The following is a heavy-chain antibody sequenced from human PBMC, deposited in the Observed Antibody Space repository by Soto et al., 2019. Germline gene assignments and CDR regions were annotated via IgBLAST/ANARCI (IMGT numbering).Heavy chain of an antibody. J-gene: IGHJ5*02. CDR1: GGSISSSSYY. Sequence: SETLSLTCTVSGGSISSSSYYWGWIRQPPGKGLEWIGSIYYSGSTYYNPSLKSRVTISVDTSKNQFSLKLSSVTAADTAVYYCARHYSSSSPHHFRYNWFDPWGQGTLVTVSS. CDR2: IYYSGST. CDR3: ARHYSSSSPHHFRYNWFDP. D-gene: IGHD6-6*01. V-gene: IGHV4-39*01.